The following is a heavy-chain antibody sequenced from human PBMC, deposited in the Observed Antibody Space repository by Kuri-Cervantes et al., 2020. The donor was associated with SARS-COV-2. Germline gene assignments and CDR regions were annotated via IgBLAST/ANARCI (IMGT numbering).Heavy chain of an antibody. CDR1: DFSLNTYGMR. CDR3: ARINPRTTGWYDFDY. CDR2: IDWDDDK. D-gene: IGHD6-19*01. V-gene: IGHV2-70*04. Sequence: SGPTLVKPTQTLPLTCTFSDFSLNTYGMRVSWIRQPPGKALEWLARIDWDDDKFYSPSLRTRLTISKDSSKNQVVLTMTNMDPVDTATYYCARINPRTTGWYDFDYWGQGTLVTVSS. J-gene: IGHJ4*02.